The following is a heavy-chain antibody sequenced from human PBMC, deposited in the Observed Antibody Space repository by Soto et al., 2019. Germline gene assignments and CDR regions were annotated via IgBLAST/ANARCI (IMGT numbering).Heavy chain of an antibody. Sequence: ASVKVSCTASGYTFTSYAMHWVRQAPGQRLEWMGWINAGNGNTKYSQKFQGRVTITRDTSASTAYMELSGLRSEDTAVYYCARGYSGPFNWFDPWGQGTLVTVSS. CDR1: GYTFTSYA. J-gene: IGHJ5*02. CDR2: INAGNGNT. CDR3: ARGYSGPFNWFDP. D-gene: IGHD1-26*01. V-gene: IGHV1-3*01.